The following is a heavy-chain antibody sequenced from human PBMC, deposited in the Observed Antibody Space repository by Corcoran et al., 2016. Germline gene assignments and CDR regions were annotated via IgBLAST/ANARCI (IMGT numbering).Heavy chain of an antibody. D-gene: IGHD2-2*01. V-gene: IGHV1-2*04. CDR3: AIRCSSTSCSGDAFDI. CDR1: GYTFTGYY. Sequence: QVQLVQSGAEVRKPGASVKVSCKASGYTFTGYYMHWVRQAPGQGLEWMGWINPNSGGTNYAQKLQGWVTMTRDTSISTAYMEMSSLRSDNTSVYYCAIRCSSTSCSGDAFDIWGQGTMVTVSS. CDR2: INPNSGGT. J-gene: IGHJ3*02.